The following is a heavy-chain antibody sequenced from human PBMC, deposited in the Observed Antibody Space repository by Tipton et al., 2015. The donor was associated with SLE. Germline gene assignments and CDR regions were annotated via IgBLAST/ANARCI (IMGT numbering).Heavy chain of an antibody. CDR3: AKDVDYGDYIDY. V-gene: IGHV3-21*01. Sequence: SLRLSCAASGFTFSSYWMSWVRQAPGKGLEWVSSISSSSSYIYYADSVKGRFTISRDNAKNSLYLQMNSLRAEDTAVYYCAKDVDYGDYIDYWGQGTLVTVSS. J-gene: IGHJ4*02. D-gene: IGHD4-17*01. CDR1: GFTFSSYW. CDR2: ISSSSSYI.